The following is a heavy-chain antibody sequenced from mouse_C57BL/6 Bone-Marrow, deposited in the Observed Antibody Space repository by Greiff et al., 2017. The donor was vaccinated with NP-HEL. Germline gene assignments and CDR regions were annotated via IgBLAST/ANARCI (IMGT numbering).Heavy chain of an antibody. CDR3: ATVVATREYFDV. Sequence: QVQLQQPGAELVKPGASVKMSCKASGYTFTSYWITWVKQRPGQGLEWIGDIYPGSGSTNYNEKFKSKATLTVDTSSSTAYMQLSSLTSEDSAVYYCATVVATREYFDVWGTGTTVTVSS. J-gene: IGHJ1*03. CDR1: GYTFTSYW. D-gene: IGHD1-1*01. V-gene: IGHV1-55*01. CDR2: IYPGSGST.